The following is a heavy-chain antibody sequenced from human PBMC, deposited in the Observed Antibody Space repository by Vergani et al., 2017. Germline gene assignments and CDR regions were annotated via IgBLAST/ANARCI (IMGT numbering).Heavy chain of an antibody. CDR1: GFTSAGYA. CDR2: ISWNSNSI. V-gene: IGHV3-9*02. J-gene: IGHJ5*02. Sequence: EVQLEESGGGLVLPVRSLRLSCVASGFTSAGYAMHWVRQAPGKGLGWVSGISWNSNSIGYADSVKGRFTISRDNAKNSLYLQMNSLRAEDTALYYCAKDLGTSSGGGWFDPWGQGTLVTVSS. D-gene: IGHD6-6*01. CDR3: AKDLGTSSGGGWFDP.